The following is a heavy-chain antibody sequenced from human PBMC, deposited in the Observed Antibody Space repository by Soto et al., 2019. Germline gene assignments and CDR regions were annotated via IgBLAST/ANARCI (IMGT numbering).Heavy chain of an antibody. Sequence: EVQLLESGGGLVQPGGSLSLSCAASGFTFSSYAMTWVRQAPGKGLEYVSTLSGRGVNAYYAASVKGRFTISRDNSKNTLYLQMNSLRVEDTAIYYCAKPLQVYWGQGTQVTVSS. CDR3: AKPLQVY. CDR1: GFTFSSYA. CDR2: LSGRGVNA. V-gene: IGHV3-23*01. J-gene: IGHJ4*02.